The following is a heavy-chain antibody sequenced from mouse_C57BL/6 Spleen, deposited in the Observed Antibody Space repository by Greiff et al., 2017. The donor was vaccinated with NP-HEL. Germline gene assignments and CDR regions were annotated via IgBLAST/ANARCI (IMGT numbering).Heavy chain of an antibody. CDR3: ARSCPSDGYYGAMDY. CDR1: GYTFTSYG. J-gene: IGHJ4*01. D-gene: IGHD2-3*01. Sequence: VQLQQSGAELARPGASVKLSCKASGYTFTSYGISWVKQRTGQGLEWIGEIYPRSGNTYYNEKFKGKATLTADKSSSTAYMELRSLTSEDSAVYFCARSCPSDGYYGAMDYWGQGTSVTVSS. V-gene: IGHV1-81*01. CDR2: IYPRSGNT.